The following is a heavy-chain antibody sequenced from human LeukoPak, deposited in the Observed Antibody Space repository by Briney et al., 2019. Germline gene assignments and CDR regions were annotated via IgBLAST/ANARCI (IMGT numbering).Heavy chain of an antibody. CDR2: IYYSGST. D-gene: IGHD5-18*01. CDR1: GGSISSGGYS. V-gene: IGHV4-30-4*07. Sequence: PSETLSLTCAVSGGSISSGGYSWSWIRQPPGKGLEWIGYIYYSGSTYYNPSLKSRVTISVDTSKNQFSLKLSSVTAADTAVYYCARGARGYSYGFNWFDPWGQGTLVTVSS. J-gene: IGHJ5*02. CDR3: ARGARGYSYGFNWFDP.